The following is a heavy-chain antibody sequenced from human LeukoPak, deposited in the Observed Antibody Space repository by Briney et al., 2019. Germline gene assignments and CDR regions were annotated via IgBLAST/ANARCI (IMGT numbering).Heavy chain of an antibody. V-gene: IGHV1-46*01. Sequence: ASVKVSCKASGYTFTGYYMHWVRQAPGQGLEWMGMIYPRGGSTSYAQKFQGRVTVTRDTSTSTVHMELSGLRSEDTAVYYCARDQEGFDYWGQGTLVTVSS. J-gene: IGHJ4*02. CDR3: ARDQEGFDY. CDR2: IYPRGGST. CDR1: GYTFTGYY.